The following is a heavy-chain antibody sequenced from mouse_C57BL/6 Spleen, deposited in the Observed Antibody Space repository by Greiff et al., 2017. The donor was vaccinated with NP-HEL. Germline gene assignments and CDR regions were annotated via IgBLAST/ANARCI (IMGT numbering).Heavy chain of an antibody. CDR1: GYTFTSYW. V-gene: IGHV1-50*01. CDR3: ARHSSKDYAMDD. J-gene: IGHJ4*01. D-gene: IGHD3-1*01. Sequence: QVQLQQPGAELVKPGASVKLSCKASGYTFTSYWMQWVKQRPGQGLEWIGEIDPSDSYTNYNQKFKGKATLTVDASSSTAYMQLSSLTSEDSAVYYCARHSSKDYAMDDWGKGTSVTVSS. CDR2: IDPSDSYT.